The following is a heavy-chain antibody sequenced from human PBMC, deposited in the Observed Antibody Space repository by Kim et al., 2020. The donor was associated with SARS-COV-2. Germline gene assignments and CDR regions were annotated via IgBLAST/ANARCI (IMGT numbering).Heavy chain of an antibody. J-gene: IGHJ4*02. Sequence: SETLSLTCAVYGGPFSGYYWSWIRQPPGKGLEWIGEINHSGRTNYNPSLKSRVTISVDTSKNQFSLKLTSVTAADTAVYYCARRLSNTSGWGSHYCDLWGQGTLVTVSS. V-gene: IGHV4-34*01. CDR1: GGPFSGYY. CDR3: ARRLSNTSGWGSHYCDL. CDR2: INHSGRT. D-gene: IGHD3-10*01.